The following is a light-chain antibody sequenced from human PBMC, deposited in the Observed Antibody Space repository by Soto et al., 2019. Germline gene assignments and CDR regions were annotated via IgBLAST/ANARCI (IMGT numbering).Light chain of an antibody. CDR1: NSNLGENY. V-gene: IGLV1-51*02. J-gene: IGLJ3*02. CDR2: ENN. CDR3: GTWDSSLSAWV. Sequence: QSVLTQPPSVSAAPGQRITISCSGGNSNLGENYVSWYQQVPGAAPRLLIYENNKRPSGIPDRFSGSKSDMSGTLAITGLPTGDEADYYCGTWDSSLSAWVFGGGTKVTVL.